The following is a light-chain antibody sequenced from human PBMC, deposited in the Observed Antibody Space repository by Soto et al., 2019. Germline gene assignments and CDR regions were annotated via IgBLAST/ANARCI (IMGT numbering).Light chain of an antibody. CDR2: DVF. Sequence: QSALTQPASVSGSPGQSITISCTGTSSDVGGYNYVSWYQHHPGKAPKLMIYDVFNRPSGVSNRFSGSKSGNTASLTISGLQAEDEAEYDCSSYTSSSALDVLFGGGTKLTVL. J-gene: IGLJ2*01. CDR1: SSDVGGYNY. V-gene: IGLV2-14*03. CDR3: SSYTSSSALDVL.